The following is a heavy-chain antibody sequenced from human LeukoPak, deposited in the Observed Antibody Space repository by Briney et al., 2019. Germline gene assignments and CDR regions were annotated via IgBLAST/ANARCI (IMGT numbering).Heavy chain of an antibody. V-gene: IGHV3-11*04. CDR3: ASGGYCSGGSCYSNYMDV. Sequence: LSLTCTVSGGSISSYYWSWIRQPPGKGLEWVSYISSSGGSIYYTDSVKGRFTISRDNANKLLYLEMDSLRAEDTAMYYCASGGYCSGGSCYSNYMDVWGEGTTVTISS. D-gene: IGHD2-15*01. CDR1: GGSISSYY. J-gene: IGHJ6*03. CDR2: ISSSGGSI.